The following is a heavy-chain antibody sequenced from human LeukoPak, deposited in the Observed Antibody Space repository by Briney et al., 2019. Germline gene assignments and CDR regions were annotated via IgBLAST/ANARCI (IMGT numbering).Heavy chain of an antibody. D-gene: IGHD4-17*01. Sequence: SETLSLTCIVSGGSISSYYWSWIRQPAGKGLEWIGRIYTSGSTNYNPSLKSRVTMSVDTSKNQFSLKLSSVTAADTAVYYCARHRLYGDHPNDAFDIWGQGTKVTVSS. V-gene: IGHV4-4*07. CDR2: IYTSGST. CDR1: GGSISSYY. CDR3: ARHRLYGDHPNDAFDI. J-gene: IGHJ3*02.